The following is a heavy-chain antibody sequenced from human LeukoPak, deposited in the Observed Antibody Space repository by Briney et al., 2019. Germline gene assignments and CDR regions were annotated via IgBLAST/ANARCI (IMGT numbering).Heavy chain of an antibody. Sequence: GGSLRLSCAASGFTFSSYWMSWVRQAPGKGLEWVANIKQDGSEKYYVDSVKGRFTISRDNAKNSLYLQMNSPRAEDTAVYYCARVFGDYVWGSYRYKDYWGQGTLVTVSS. CDR3: ARVFGDYVWGSYRYKDY. D-gene: IGHD3-16*02. J-gene: IGHJ4*02. CDR1: GFTFSSYW. V-gene: IGHV3-7*01. CDR2: IKQDGSEK.